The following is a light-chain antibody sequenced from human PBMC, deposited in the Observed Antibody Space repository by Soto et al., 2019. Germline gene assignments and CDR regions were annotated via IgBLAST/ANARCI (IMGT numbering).Light chain of an antibody. CDR2: GAS. CDR1: QSVSSSY. V-gene: IGKV3-20*01. Sequence: EIVLTQSPGTLSLSPGERATLSCRASQSVSSSYLAWYQQKPGQAPRLLIYGASSRATGIPDRFSGSGSGTDFTLTTSSGGEPEDFAVYYCQQYGATLWTFGQGTKVDIK. J-gene: IGKJ1*01. CDR3: QQYGATLWT.